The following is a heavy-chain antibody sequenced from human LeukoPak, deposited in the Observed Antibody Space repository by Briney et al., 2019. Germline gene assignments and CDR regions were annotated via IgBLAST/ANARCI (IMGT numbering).Heavy chain of an antibody. J-gene: IGHJ4*02. Sequence: GGSLRLSCAASGLTFGDHAMSWVRQPPGKGLEWVSAISGSGGKTYYADSVKGRFTISRDNSKNTVNLQMNSLRAEDTAVYFCAKEGGRMTPYIDYWGQGTLVTVSS. D-gene: IGHD2-15*01. CDR1: GLTFGDHA. CDR2: ISGSGGKT. CDR3: AKEGGRMTPYIDY. V-gene: IGHV3-23*01.